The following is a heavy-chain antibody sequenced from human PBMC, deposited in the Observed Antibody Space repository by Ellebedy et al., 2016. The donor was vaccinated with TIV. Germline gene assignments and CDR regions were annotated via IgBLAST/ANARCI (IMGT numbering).Heavy chain of an antibody. CDR3: ARIQVEMDWGFDY. CDR2: IDWDDDK. Sequence: SGPTLVKPTQTLTLTCTFSGFSLSTSGMCVGWIRQPPGKALEWLARIDWDDDKYYSTSLKTRLTISKDTSKNQVVLTMTNMSPVDTAAYYCARIQVEMDWGFDYWGQGTLVTVSS. CDR1: GFSLSTSGMC. D-gene: IGHD5-24*01. J-gene: IGHJ4*02. V-gene: IGHV2-70*11.